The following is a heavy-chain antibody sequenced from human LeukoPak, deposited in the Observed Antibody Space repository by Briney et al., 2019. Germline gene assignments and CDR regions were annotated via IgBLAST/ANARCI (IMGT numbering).Heavy chain of an antibody. Sequence: PSETLSLTCTVSGGSISSYYWSWIRQPPGKGLEWIGSIYYSGSTYYNPSLKSRVTISVDTSKNQFSLKLISVTAADTAVYYCAREDTGGLDYWGQGILVTVSP. CDR1: GGSISSYY. CDR3: AREDTGGLDY. CDR2: IYYSGST. V-gene: IGHV4-59*12. J-gene: IGHJ4*02. D-gene: IGHD2-8*02.